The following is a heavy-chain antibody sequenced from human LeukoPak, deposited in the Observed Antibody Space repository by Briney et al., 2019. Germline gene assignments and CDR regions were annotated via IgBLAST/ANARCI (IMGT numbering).Heavy chain of an antibody. Sequence: GGSLRLSCAASGFTFSSYAMSWVRQAPGKGLEWVSAISGSGGSTYYADSVKGRFTISRDNSKNTLYLQMSSLRAEDTAVYYCAKERMIVVVIGTEFDYWGQGTLVTVSS. J-gene: IGHJ4*02. D-gene: IGHD3-22*01. CDR3: AKERMIVVVIGTEFDY. CDR2: ISGSGGST. CDR1: GFTFSSYA. V-gene: IGHV3-23*01.